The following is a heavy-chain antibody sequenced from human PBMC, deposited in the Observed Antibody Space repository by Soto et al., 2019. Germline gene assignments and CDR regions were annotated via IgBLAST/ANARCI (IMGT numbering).Heavy chain of an antibody. Sequence: GGSLRLSCAASRFTFYDYAMHWVRQAPGKGLEWISGTSWNSGNIVYADSVKGRFTISRDNAKNSLYLQMHSLRAEDTALYYCAKDRNYAFRSGYYHYWGQGTLVTVSS. CDR1: RFTFYDYA. D-gene: IGHD3-3*01. V-gene: IGHV3-9*01. J-gene: IGHJ4*02. CDR3: AKDRNYAFRSGYYHY. CDR2: TSWNSGNI.